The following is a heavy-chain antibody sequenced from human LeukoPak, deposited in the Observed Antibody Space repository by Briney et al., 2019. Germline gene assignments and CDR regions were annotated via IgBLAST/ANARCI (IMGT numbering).Heavy chain of an antibody. Sequence: ASVKVSCKASGYTFTSYDINWVRQATGQGLEWMGWMNPNRGNTGYAQKFQGRVTMTRNTSISTACMELSSLRSEDTAVYYRARSYDSSGYYTTWDYYMDVWGKGTTVTVSS. D-gene: IGHD3-22*01. CDR3: ARSYDSSGYYTTWDYYMDV. V-gene: IGHV1-8*01. J-gene: IGHJ6*03. CDR2: MNPNRGNT. CDR1: GYTFTSYD.